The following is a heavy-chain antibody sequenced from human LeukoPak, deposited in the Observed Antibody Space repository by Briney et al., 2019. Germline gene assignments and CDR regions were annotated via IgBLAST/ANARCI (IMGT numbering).Heavy chain of an antibody. CDR3: ARGGETGTSPVDY. CDR1: GFTFSSYS. V-gene: IGHV3-21*01. CDR2: ISSSSSYI. J-gene: IGHJ4*02. Sequence: KPGGSLRLSCAASGFTFSSYSMNWVRQAPGRGLEWVSSISSSSSYIYYADSVKGRFTISRDNAKNSLYLQMNSLRAEDTAVYYCARGGETGTSPVDYWGQGTLLTVSS. D-gene: IGHD1-7*01.